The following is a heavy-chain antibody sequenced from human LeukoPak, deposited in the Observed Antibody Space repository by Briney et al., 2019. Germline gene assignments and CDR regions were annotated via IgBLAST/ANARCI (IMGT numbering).Heavy chain of an antibody. D-gene: IGHD6-13*01. V-gene: IGHV3-30-3*02. CDR1: GFTFSSYA. CDR2: ISYDGSNK. J-gene: IGHJ4*02. Sequence: PGGSLRLSCAASGFTFSSYAMHWVRQAPGKGLEWVAVISYDGSNKYYSDSVKGRFTISRDNSRNTVYPEMNSLTAEDTAVYYCAKSPYRGGSSWTEFDYWGQGTLVTVSS. CDR3: AKSPYRGGSSWTEFDY.